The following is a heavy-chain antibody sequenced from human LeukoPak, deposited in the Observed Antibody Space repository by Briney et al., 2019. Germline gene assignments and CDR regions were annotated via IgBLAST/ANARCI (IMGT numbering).Heavy chain of an antibody. V-gene: IGHV4-31*03. D-gene: IGHD3-3*01. CDR1: GGSISSGGYY. CDR2: IYYSGST. Sequence: PSETLSLTCTVSGGSISSGGYYWSRIRQHPGKGLEWIGYIYYSGSTYYNPSLKSRVTISVDTSKNQFSLKLSSVTAADTAVYYCAASNPPFWSGYYPLYYGMDVWGQGTTVTVSS. CDR3: AASNPPFWSGYYPLYYGMDV. J-gene: IGHJ6*02.